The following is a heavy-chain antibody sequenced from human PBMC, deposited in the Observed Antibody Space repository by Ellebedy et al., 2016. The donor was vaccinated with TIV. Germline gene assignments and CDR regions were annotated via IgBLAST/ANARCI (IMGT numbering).Heavy chain of an antibody. V-gene: IGHV3-7*01. CDR2: IKQDGSEK. Sequence: GGSLRLSCAASGLSLSSYWMHWVRQAPGKGLEWVANIKQDGSEKYYVDSVKGRFTISRDNAKNSLYLQMNSLRAEDTAVYFCGRAIGSGSCYWGQGTLVTVSS. J-gene: IGHJ4*02. CDR1: GLSLSSYW. CDR3: GRAIGSGSCY. D-gene: IGHD3-10*01.